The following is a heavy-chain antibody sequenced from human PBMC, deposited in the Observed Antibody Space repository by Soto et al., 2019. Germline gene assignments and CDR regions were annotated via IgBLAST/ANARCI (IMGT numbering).Heavy chain of an antibody. V-gene: IGHV4-61*01. Sequence: SETLSLTCTVSGGSVSSGSYYWSWIRQPPGKGLEWIGYIYYSGSTNYNPSLKSRVTISVNTSKNQFSLKLSSVTAADTAVYYCARDSYNWNYGDGGDGMDVWGQGTTVTVS. D-gene: IGHD1-7*01. CDR2: IYYSGST. CDR3: ARDSYNWNYGDGGDGMDV. J-gene: IGHJ6*02. CDR1: GGSVSSGSYY.